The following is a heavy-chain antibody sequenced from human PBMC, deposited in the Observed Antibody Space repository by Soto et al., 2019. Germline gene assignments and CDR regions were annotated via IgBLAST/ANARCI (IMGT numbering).Heavy chain of an antibody. CDR2: LNGGTGQT. V-gene: IGHV1-3*01. Sequence: ASVKVSCKASGYTLSTYAMHWGRQAPLQNLEWMGWLNGGTGQTRYSQKFPHRVIITRDTSASTGYLDLSSLTSEDTSVYYCARGKGMEENYFYYALDIWGQGTTVTGSS. J-gene: IGHJ6*02. CDR3: ARGKGMEENYFYYALDI. CDR1: GYTLSTYA. D-gene: IGHD1-1*01.